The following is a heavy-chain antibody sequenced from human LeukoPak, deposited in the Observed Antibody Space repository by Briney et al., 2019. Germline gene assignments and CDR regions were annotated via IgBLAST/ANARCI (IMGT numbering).Heavy chain of an antibody. Sequence: SETLSLTCTVSGGSISSYYWNWIRQPAGKGLEWIGRISPSGSTNYNPSLKSRVTMSVDTSKNQFSLKLSSVTAADTAVYFCARGFRGDNFDYWGQGTLVTVSS. CDR3: ARGFRGDNFDY. CDR2: ISPSGST. CDR1: GGSISSYY. V-gene: IGHV4-4*07. J-gene: IGHJ4*02. D-gene: IGHD7-27*01.